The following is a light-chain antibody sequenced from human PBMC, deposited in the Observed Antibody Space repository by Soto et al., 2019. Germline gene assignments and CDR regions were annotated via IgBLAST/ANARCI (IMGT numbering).Light chain of an antibody. CDR3: QQRTNWLT. CDR1: QNVSTY. V-gene: IGKV3-11*01. J-gene: IGKJ3*01. CDR2: DAS. Sequence: EIVLTQSPATLSLSPGERATLSCRASQNVSTYLAWYQQKPGQAPRLLIYDASNRATGIPARFSGSGSGTDFTLTISSLEPEDFAVYYCQQRTNWLTFGPGTKVEIK.